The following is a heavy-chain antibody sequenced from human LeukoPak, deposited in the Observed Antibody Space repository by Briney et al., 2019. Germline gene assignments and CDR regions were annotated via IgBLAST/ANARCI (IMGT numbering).Heavy chain of an antibody. CDR3: ARGASGSSWFGGFDF. CDR2: SNSDGSST. Sequence: GGSLRLSCVASGFTFSSYWMHWVRQAPGKGLVWVSRSNSDGSSTSYAESVKGRLTISRGNAKNTLHLQMNSLRAEDTAVYYCARGASGSSWFGGFDFWGQGTLVTVSS. V-gene: IGHV3-74*01. CDR1: GFTFSSYW. J-gene: IGHJ4*02. D-gene: IGHD6-13*01.